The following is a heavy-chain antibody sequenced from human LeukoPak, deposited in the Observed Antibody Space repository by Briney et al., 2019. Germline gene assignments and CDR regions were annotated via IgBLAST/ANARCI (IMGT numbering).Heavy chain of an antibody. CDR3: ARGRIQLWRGYFDY. CDR2: IYYSGST. Sequence: SETLSLTCTVSGGSISSSSYYWGWIRQPPGKGLEWIGSIYYSGSTYYNPSLKSRVTISVDTSKNQFSLKLSSVTAADTAVYYCARGRIQLWRGYFDYRGQGTLVTVSS. V-gene: IGHV4-39*07. J-gene: IGHJ4*02. CDR1: GGSISSSSYY. D-gene: IGHD5-18*01.